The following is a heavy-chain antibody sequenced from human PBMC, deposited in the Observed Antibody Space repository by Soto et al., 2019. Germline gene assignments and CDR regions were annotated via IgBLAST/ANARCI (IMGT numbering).Heavy chain of an antibody. CDR1: GFTFSSYS. CDR3: ARDGSGTLNYYYYGMDV. J-gene: IGHJ6*02. V-gene: IGHV3-21*01. D-gene: IGHD3-10*01. Sequence: PGGSLRLSCAASGFTFSSYSMNWVRQAPGKGLEWVPSISSSSSYIYYADSVKGRFTISRDNAKNSLYLQMNSLRAEDTAVYYCARDGSGTLNYYYYGMDVWGQGTTVTVSS. CDR2: ISSSSSYI.